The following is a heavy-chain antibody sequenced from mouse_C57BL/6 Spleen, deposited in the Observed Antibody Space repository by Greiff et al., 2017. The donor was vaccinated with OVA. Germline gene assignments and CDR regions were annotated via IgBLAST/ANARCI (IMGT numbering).Heavy chain of an antibody. CDR2: IDPSDSYT. D-gene: IGHD1-1*01. CDR1: GYTFTSYW. J-gene: IGHJ1*03. CDR3: AGCPYYYGSSYDWYFDV. V-gene: IGHV1-69*01. Sequence: QVQLQQPGAELVMPGASVKLSCKASGYTFTSYWMHWVKQRPGQGLEWIGEIDPSDSYTNYNQKFKGKSTLTVDKSSSTAYMQLSSLTSEDSAVYYCAGCPYYYGSSYDWYFDVWGTGTTVTVSS.